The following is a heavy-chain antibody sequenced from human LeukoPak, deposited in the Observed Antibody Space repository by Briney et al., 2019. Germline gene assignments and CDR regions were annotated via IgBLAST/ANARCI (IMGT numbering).Heavy chain of an antibody. Sequence: SETLSLTCTVSGDSTNTYFWSWIRQPPGKGLEWIGYIYYTGTTNYNPSLKSRVTISVDTSKNQFSLKVSSVTAADTGVYYCASKSTDHGELRFDYWGQGTLVTVSS. V-gene: IGHV4-59*01. CDR2: IYYTGTT. CDR1: GDSTNTYF. D-gene: IGHD4-17*01. CDR3: ASKSTDHGELRFDY. J-gene: IGHJ4*02.